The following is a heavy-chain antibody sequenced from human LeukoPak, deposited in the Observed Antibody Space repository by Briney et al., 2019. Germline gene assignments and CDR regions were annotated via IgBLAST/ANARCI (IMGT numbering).Heavy chain of an antibody. J-gene: IGHJ6*03. CDR1: VGSFSGYY. D-gene: IGHD3-10*01. V-gene: IGHV4-34*01. CDR2: INHSGST. CDR3: ARGYYGSGSHCCHMDV. Sequence: KPSETLSLTCAVYVGSFSGYYWSWIRQPPGKGLEWIGEINHSGSTNYNSSLKCRVTISVGTSKNQFSLKLSSVTAADTAVYYCARGYYGSGSHCCHMDVWGKGTTITVS.